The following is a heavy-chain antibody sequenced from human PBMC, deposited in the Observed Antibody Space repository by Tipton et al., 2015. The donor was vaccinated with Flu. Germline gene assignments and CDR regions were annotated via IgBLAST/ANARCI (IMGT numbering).Heavy chain of an antibody. Sequence: TLSLTCTVSGGSISSGGNYWSWIRQHPGKGLEWIGDIYYSGSTYYNPSLSGRITISVDTSKNQFSLRLSSVTAADTAVYYCARDQGFGGGLAYDYYVLDVWGQGTTVTVSS. J-gene: IGHJ6*02. CDR1: GGSISSGGNY. D-gene: IGHD3-10*01. V-gene: IGHV4-31*03. CDR3: ARDQGFGGGLAYDYYVLDV. CDR2: IYYSGST.